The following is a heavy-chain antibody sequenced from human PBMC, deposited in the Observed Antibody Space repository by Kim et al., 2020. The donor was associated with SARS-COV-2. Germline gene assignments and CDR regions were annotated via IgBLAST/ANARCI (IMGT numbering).Heavy chain of an antibody. Sequence: YNPSLKSRVTISVDTSKNQFSLKLSSVTAADTAVYYCARASPIQYNWFDPWGQGTLVTVSS. V-gene: IGHV4-59*01. J-gene: IGHJ5*02. D-gene: IGHD4-4*01. CDR3: ARASPIQYNWFDP.